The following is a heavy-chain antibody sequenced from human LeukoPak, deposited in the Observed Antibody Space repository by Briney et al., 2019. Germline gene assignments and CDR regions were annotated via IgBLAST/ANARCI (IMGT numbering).Heavy chain of an antibody. D-gene: IGHD3-3*01. Sequence: GGSLRLSCAASGFTFSSYGMHWVRQAPGKGLEWVAVIWYDGSNKYYADSVKGRFTISRDNSKNTLYLQMNSLRADDTAVYYCAREPITIFGVVITDWHYFDYWGQGTLVTVSS. CDR2: IWYDGSNK. CDR3: AREPITIFGVVITDWHYFDY. J-gene: IGHJ4*02. V-gene: IGHV3-33*01. CDR1: GFTFSSYG.